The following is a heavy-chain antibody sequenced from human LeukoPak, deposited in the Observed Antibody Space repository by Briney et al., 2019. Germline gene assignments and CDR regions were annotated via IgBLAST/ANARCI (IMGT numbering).Heavy chain of an antibody. D-gene: IGHD6-19*01. CDR2: IDPSDSYT. CDR3: ARPLSGGSGLPNF. CDR1: GYSFTNYW. V-gene: IGHV5-10-1*01. Sequence: GESLKISCKGSGYSFTNYWITWVRQLPGKGLEWMGRIDPSDSYTNYSPSFQGHVTISTDKSISTAYLQWSSLKAEDTAMYYCARPLSGGSGLPNFWGQETLVTVSS. J-gene: IGHJ4*02.